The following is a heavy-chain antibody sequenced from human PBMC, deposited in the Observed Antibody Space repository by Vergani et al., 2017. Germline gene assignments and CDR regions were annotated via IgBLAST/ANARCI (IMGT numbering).Heavy chain of an antibody. V-gene: IGHV4-31*03. CDR2: IYYSGST. D-gene: IGHD5-18*01. CDR1: GGSISSGGYY. J-gene: IGHJ4*02. Sequence: QVQLQQWGAGLLKPSETLSLTCTVSGGSISSGGYYWSWIRQHPGKGLEWIGYIYYSGSTDYNPSLKSRVTISVDTSKNQFSLKLSYVTAADTAVYYCARVVYSYGRRTYYFDYWGQGTLVTVSS. CDR3: ARVVYSYGRRTYYFDY.